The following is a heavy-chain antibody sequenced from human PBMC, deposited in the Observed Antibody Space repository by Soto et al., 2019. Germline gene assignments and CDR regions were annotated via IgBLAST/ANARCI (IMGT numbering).Heavy chain of an antibody. D-gene: IGHD3-10*01. CDR1: GGTFSSYA. CDR2: IIPIFGTA. Sequence: SVKVSCKASGGTFSSYAISWVRQAPGQGLEWMGGIIPIFGTANYAQKFQGRVTITADKSTSTAYMELSSLRSEDTAVYCCAREGMDYGSGTWFVWGQGTTVTVSS. CDR3: AREGMDYGSGTWFV. V-gene: IGHV1-69*06. J-gene: IGHJ6*02.